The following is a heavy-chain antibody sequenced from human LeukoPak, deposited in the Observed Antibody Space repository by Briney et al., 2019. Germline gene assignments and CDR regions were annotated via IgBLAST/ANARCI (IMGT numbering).Heavy chain of an antibody. Sequence: GGSLTLSCAASGFTFSSYSMNWLRQAPGKGLEWVSSISSSSSYIYYADSVKGRFTISRDNAKNSLYLQMNSLRAEDTAVYYCASGPPGGYCSSTSCGPYYYYGMDVWGKGTTVTVSS. CDR2: ISSSSSYI. D-gene: IGHD2-2*01. CDR3: ASGPPGGYCSSTSCGPYYYYGMDV. J-gene: IGHJ6*04. CDR1: GFTFSSYS. V-gene: IGHV3-21*01.